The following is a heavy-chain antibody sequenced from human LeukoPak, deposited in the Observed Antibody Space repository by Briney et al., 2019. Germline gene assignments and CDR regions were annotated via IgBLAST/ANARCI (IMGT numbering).Heavy chain of an antibody. D-gene: IGHD2-15*01. Sequence: ASVKVSYKASGGTFNSYAISWVRQAPGQGLEWMGRIIPIFGIANYAQKFQGRVTITADKSTSTAYMELSSLRFEDTAVYYCARDLHCSGGSCFSRYYYYYGMDVWGQGTTVTVSS. CDR2: IIPIFGIA. V-gene: IGHV1-69*04. J-gene: IGHJ6*02. CDR1: GGTFNSYA. CDR3: ARDLHCSGGSCFSRYYYYYGMDV.